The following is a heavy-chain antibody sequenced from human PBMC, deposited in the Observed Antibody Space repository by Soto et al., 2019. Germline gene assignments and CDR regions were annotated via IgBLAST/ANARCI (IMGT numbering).Heavy chain of an antibody. V-gene: IGHV3-30*03. D-gene: IGHD3-22*01. CDR3: ARDGNYYDRSGPCFDY. Sequence: QVQLVEYGGGVVQPGRSLRLSCAASGFTFSSYGMHWIRQAPGKGLEWVAVISYDGSNKYYADSVKGRFTISRDNSKKTLYLQMNSLRAEDTAVYYCARDGNYYDRSGPCFDYWGQGTLVTVSS. J-gene: IGHJ4*02. CDR1: GFTFSSYG. CDR2: ISYDGSNK.